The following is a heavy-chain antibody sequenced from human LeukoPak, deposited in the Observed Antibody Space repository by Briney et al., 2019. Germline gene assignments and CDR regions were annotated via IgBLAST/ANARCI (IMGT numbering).Heavy chain of an antibody. D-gene: IGHD3-22*01. CDR1: GFSLSTSGMC. Sequence: SGPTLVNPTQTLTLTCTFSGFSLSTSGMCVSWIRQPPGKALEWLARIDWDDDKYYSTSLKTRLTISKDTSKNQVVLTMTNMDPVDTATYYCARTPGGIYDSSGYYAIGLFDYWGQGTLVTVSS. V-gene: IGHV2-70*11. CDR2: IDWDDDK. CDR3: ARTPGGIYDSSGYYAIGLFDY. J-gene: IGHJ4*02.